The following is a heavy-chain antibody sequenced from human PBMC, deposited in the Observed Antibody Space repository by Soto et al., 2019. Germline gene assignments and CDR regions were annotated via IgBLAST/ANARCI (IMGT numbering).Heavy chain of an antibody. J-gene: IGHJ6*02. CDR1: GFTFSSYA. CDR3: ARDLRPFYYYSGMDV. Sequence: PGGSLRLSCAASGFTFSSYAMHWVRQAPGKGLEWVAVISYDGSNKYYADSVKGRFTISRDNSKNTLYLQMNSLRAEDTAVYYCARDLRPFYYYSGMDVWGQGTTVTVSS. V-gene: IGHV3-30-3*01. CDR2: ISYDGSNK.